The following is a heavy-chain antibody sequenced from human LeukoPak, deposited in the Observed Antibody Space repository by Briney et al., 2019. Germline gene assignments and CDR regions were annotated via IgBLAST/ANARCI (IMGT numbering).Heavy chain of an antibody. CDR3: ARAKLELRYDWFDP. CDR1: GFTFSSYG. J-gene: IGHJ5*02. Sequence: GGSLRLSCAASGFTFSSYGMHRVRQAPGKGLEWVAVIWYDGSNKYYADSVKGRFTISRDNSKNTLYLQMNSLRAEDTAVYYCARAKLELRYDWFDPWGQGTLVTVSS. D-gene: IGHD1-7*01. CDR2: IWYDGSNK. V-gene: IGHV3-33*01.